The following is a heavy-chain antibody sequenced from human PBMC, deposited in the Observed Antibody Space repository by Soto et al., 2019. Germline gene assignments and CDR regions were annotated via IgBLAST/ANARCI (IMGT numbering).Heavy chain of an antibody. V-gene: IGHV3-30*18. J-gene: IGHJ4*02. CDR3: AKDIVRYTYGACDY. CDR1: GFTFNTYG. CDR2: ISDDGSNK. D-gene: IGHD5-18*01. Sequence: GGSLRLSCAASGFTFNTYGMYWVRQAPGKGLEWVAAISDDGSNKYHADSVKGRFTISRDNSKNTLYLQMNSLRVEDTAVYYCAKDIVRYTYGACDYWGQGALVT.